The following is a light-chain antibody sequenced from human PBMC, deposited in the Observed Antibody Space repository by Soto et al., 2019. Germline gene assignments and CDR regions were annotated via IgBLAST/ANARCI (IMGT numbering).Light chain of an antibody. Sequence: EIVMTQSPATLSVSPGERATLSCRASLSISTYLAWYQHKPGQAPRLLIYGASIRATGIPARFSGSGSGTECTLTISSLQSEDFAVYYCQEYNNWPPFMYTFGQGTKLEI. J-gene: IGKJ2*01. V-gene: IGKV3-15*01. CDR2: GAS. CDR3: QEYNNWPPFMYT. CDR1: LSISTY.